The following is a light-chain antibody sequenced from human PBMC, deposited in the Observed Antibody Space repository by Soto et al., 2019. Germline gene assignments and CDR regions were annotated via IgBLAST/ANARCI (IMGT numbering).Light chain of an antibody. J-gene: IGKJ2*01. V-gene: IGKV3-15*01. Sequence: EIVMTQSPASLSVSPGEGATLSCRASQTVASNLAWYQQKPGQAPRFLIHGASTRAAGVPARFNGSGSGTDFTLTLSSLQSEDFAVYYCQQYHNWPPQYTFGQGTKLQIK. CDR1: QTVASN. CDR3: QQYHNWPPQYT. CDR2: GAS.